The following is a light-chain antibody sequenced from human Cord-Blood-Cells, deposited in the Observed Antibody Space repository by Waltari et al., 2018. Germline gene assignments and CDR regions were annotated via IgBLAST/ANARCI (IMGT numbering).Light chain of an antibody. J-gene: IGLJ3*02. Sequence: SYELTQPPSVSVSPGQTASITCSGDKLGDKYACWYQQKPGQSPVLVIYQDSKRPSGSPGRFSGSNSGNTATLTFSGTQAMDEADYYCQAWDSSTWVFGGGTKLTVL. CDR2: QDS. V-gene: IGLV3-1*01. CDR3: QAWDSSTWV. CDR1: KLGDKY.